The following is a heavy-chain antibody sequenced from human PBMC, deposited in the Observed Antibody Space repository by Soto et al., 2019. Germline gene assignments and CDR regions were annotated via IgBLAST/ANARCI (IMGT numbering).Heavy chain of an antibody. D-gene: IGHD3-3*01. V-gene: IGHV4-59*01. CDR3: ARDQYFQGGFGVVNWFDP. CDR2: IYYSGST. CDR1: GGSISSYY. J-gene: IGHJ5*02. Sequence: SETLSLTCTVSGGSISSYYWSWIRQPPGKGLEWIGYIYYSGSTNYNPSLKSRVTISVDTSKNQFSLKLSSVTAADTAVYYCARDQYFQGGFGVVNWFDPWGQGTLVTVSS.